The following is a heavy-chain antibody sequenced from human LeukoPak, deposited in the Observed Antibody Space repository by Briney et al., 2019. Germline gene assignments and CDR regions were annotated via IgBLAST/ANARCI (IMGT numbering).Heavy chain of an antibody. CDR1: GGSISSYY. Sequence: PSETLSLTCTVSGGSISSYYWSWIRQPAGKGLEWIGRIYTSGSTNYNPSLKSRVTMSVDTSKNQFSLKLSSVTAADTAVYYCAREGIAIAVAGTRGAFDIWGQGTMVTVSS. CDR2: IYTSGST. J-gene: IGHJ3*02. D-gene: IGHD6-19*01. CDR3: AREGIAIAVAGTRGAFDI. V-gene: IGHV4-4*07.